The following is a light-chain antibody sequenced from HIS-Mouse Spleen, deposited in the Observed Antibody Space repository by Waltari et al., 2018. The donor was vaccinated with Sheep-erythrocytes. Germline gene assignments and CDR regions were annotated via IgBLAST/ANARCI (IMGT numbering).Light chain of an antibody. Sequence: QSALTQPASVSGSPGQSITISCTGTSSDVGSYNLVSWYQQHPGKAPKLMIYEGSKRPSGVSNRFSGSKSGNTSSLTISGLQAEDEADYSCCSYAGSSTPWVFGGGTKLTFL. CDR3: CSYAGSSTPWV. J-gene: IGLJ3*02. V-gene: IGLV2-23*01. CDR2: EGS. CDR1: SSDVGSYNL.